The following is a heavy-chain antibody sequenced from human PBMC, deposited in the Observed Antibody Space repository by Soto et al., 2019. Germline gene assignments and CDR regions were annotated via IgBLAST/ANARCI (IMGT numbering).Heavy chain of an antibody. D-gene: IGHD2-21*02. CDR2: IYYSGST. CDR3: ASSFWGGGDCPPPYCYFDY. Sequence: PSETLSLTCTVSGGSISSGGYYWSWIRQHPGKGLEWIGYIYYSGSTYYNPSLKSRVTISVDTSKNQFSLKLSSVTAADTAVYYCASSFWGGGDCPPPYCYFDYWGQGTLVTAPQ. V-gene: IGHV4-31*03. J-gene: IGHJ4*02. CDR1: GGSISSGGYY.